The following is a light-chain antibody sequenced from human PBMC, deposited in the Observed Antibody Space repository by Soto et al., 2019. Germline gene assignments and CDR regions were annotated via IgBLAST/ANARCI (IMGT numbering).Light chain of an antibody. CDR1: QSVSSW. V-gene: IGKV1-5*03. J-gene: IGKJ2*01. Sequence: DIQMTQSPSTLSAALGDRVTITCRASQSVSSWLAWYQQKPGKAPKHLIYKASSLESGVPPRFSGSGSGTEFTLTISSLQPEDFATYYCQEYHSYSFGQGTKLELK. CDR3: QEYHSYS. CDR2: KAS.